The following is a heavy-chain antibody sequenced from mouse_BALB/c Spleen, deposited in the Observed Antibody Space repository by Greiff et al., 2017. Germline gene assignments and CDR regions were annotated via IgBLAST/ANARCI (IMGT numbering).Heavy chain of an antibody. CDR3: ARHGDSSGPYFDY. V-gene: IGHV5-12-2*01. D-gene: IGHD3-2*01. J-gene: IGHJ2*01. CDR2: ISNGGGST. CDR1: GFTFSSYT. Sequence: EVHLVESGGGLVQPGGSLKLSCAASGFTFSSYTMSWVRQTPEKRLEWVAYISNGGGSTYYPDTVKGRFTISRDNAKNTLYLQMSSLKSEDTAMYYCARHGDSSGPYFDYWGQGTTLTVSS.